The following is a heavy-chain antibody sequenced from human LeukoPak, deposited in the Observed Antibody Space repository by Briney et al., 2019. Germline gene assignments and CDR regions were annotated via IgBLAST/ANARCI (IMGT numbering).Heavy chain of an antibody. CDR3: ATEGGSGSYYGDDAFDM. J-gene: IGHJ3*02. Sequence: GGSLRLSCAASGFTLSSYEMSWVRQAPRKGLEWVGSVKSKADDGTTDYAAPVQGRFTISRDDSKNTLSLQMNSLKTEDTAVYYCATEGGSGSYYGDDAFDMWGQGTMVTVSS. V-gene: IGHV3-15*01. CDR2: VKSKADDGTT. D-gene: IGHD3-10*01. CDR1: GFTLSSYE.